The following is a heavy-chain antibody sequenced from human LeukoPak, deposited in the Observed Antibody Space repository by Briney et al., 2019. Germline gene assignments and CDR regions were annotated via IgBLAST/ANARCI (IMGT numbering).Heavy chain of an antibody. V-gene: IGHV1-2*02. J-gene: IGHJ4*02. CDR3: ARAYGSGSSYHPDY. CDR2: INPNSGGT. D-gene: IGHD3-10*01. Sequence: ASVKVSCKASGYTFTAYYMHWVRQAPGQGXEWMGWINPNSGGTNSSQKFQDRVTLTRDTSISTAYMELGSLRSDDTAIYYCARAYGSGSSYHPDYWGQGTLVTVSS. CDR1: GYTFTAYY.